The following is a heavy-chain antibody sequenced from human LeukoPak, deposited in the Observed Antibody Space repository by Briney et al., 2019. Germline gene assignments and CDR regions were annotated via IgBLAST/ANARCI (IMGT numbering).Heavy chain of an antibody. CDR3: VRDEARITIFGVAGYFDY. Sequence: RGASVKVSCKASGYTFTSYAMHWVRQAPGQRLEWMGWINAGNGNTKYSQKFQGRVTITRDTSASTAYMVLSSLRSEDTAVYYCVRDEARITIFGVAGYFDYWGQGTLVTVSS. J-gene: IGHJ4*02. D-gene: IGHD3-3*01. V-gene: IGHV1-3*01. CDR1: GYTFTSYA. CDR2: INAGNGNT.